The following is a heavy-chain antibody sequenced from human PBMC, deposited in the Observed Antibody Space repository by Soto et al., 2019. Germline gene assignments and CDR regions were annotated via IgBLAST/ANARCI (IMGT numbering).Heavy chain of an antibody. CDR1: GGSISSGGYY. Sequence: SETLSLTCPVSGGSISSGGYYWSWIRQHPGKGLEWIGYIYYSGSTYYNPSLKSRVTISVDTSKNQFSLKLSSVTAADTAVYYCARVAGIEELFDYWGQGTLVTVSS. CDR3: ARVAGIEELFDY. D-gene: IGHD6-19*01. CDR2: IYYSGST. J-gene: IGHJ4*02. V-gene: IGHV4-31*03.